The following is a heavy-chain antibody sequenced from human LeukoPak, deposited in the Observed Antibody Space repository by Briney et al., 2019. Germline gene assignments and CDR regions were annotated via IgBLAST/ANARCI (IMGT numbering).Heavy chain of an antibody. CDR2: ISYGGSNK. J-gene: IGHJ4*02. Sequence: GGALRLSCAAPGFTFRSYAMPRVRQAPGKGLEMVAVISYGGSNKSYADSVKGRFTSTRNNAKNSLYLQMNTLRAEDSAVYYCARTYYIDSSGYELWIFDYWGQGTLVTVSS. CDR3: ARTYYIDSSGYELWIFDY. CDR1: GFTFRSYA. V-gene: IGHV3-30-3*01. D-gene: IGHD3-22*01.